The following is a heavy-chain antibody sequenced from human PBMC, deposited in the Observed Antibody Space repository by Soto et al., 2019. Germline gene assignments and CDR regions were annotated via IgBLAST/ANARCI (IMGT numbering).Heavy chain of an antibody. J-gene: IGHJ3*02. D-gene: IGHD2-2*01. Sequence: GESLKISCKGSGYSFTSYWIGWVRQMPGKGLEWMGIIYPGDSDTRYSPSFQGQVTSSADKSISTAYLQWSSLKASDTAMYYCARHYCSSTSCSPGGAFDIWGQGTMVTVSS. CDR3: ARHYCSSTSCSPGGAFDI. CDR1: GYSFTSYW. CDR2: IYPGDSDT. V-gene: IGHV5-51*01.